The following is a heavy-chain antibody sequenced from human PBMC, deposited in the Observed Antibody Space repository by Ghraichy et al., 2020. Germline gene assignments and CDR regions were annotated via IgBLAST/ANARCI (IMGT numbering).Heavy chain of an antibody. CDR2: IYWDDEK. D-gene: IGHD4-23*01. CDR3: ARLFYHGGSRYFQY. CDR1: GFSLSSIGVS. V-gene: IGHV2-5*02. J-gene: IGHJ1*01. Sequence: SGPTLVKPTQTLTLTCTFSGFSLSSIGVSVGWIRQPPGEALEWLALIYWDDEKRCSPSLETRLTIGKDTSKKQVVLTMINVAPVDTGTYYCARLFYHGGSRYFQYWGQGILVTVS.